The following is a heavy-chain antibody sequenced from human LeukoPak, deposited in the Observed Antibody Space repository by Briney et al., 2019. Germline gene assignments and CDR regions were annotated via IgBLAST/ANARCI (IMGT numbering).Heavy chain of an antibody. CDR3: ARDPVAVAGTEGHFDY. V-gene: IGHV3-23*01. D-gene: IGHD6-19*01. Sequence: GGSLRLSCAASGFTFSSYAMSWVRQAPGKGLEWVSAVSGSGGSTYYADSVKGRFTISRDNSKNTLYLQMNSLRAEDTAVYYCARDPVAVAGTEGHFDYWGQGTLVTVSS. J-gene: IGHJ4*02. CDR2: VSGSGGST. CDR1: GFTFSSYA.